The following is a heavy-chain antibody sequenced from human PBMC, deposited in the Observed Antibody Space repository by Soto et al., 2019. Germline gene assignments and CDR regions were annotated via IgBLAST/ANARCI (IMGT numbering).Heavy chain of an antibody. V-gene: IGHV6-1*01. J-gene: IGHJ6*03. D-gene: IGHD2-8*02. CDR2: TYYRSKWYN. CDR3: ARDVYWGLGYYYYYMDV. Sequence: PSQTLSLTCVISGDSVSSNSAAWNWIRQSPSRGLEWLGRTYYRSKWYNDYAVSVKSRITINPDTSKNQFSLQLNSVTPEDTAVYYCARDVYWGLGYYYYYMDVWGKGTTVTVSS. CDR1: GDSVSSNSAA.